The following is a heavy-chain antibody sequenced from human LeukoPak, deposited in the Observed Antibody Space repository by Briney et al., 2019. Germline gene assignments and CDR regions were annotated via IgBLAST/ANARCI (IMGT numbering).Heavy chain of an antibody. CDR2: ISGSGGST. D-gene: IGHD3-10*01. CDR1: GFTFSSYA. Sequence: GGSLRLSCAASGFTFSSYAMSWVRQAPGKGLEWVSAISGSGGSTYYADSVKGRFTISRDNSKNTLYLQMNSLRAEDTAVYYCAKGAILLLWFGEPLDYWGQGTLVTVSS. CDR3: AKGAILLLWFGEPLDY. V-gene: IGHV3-23*01. J-gene: IGHJ4*02.